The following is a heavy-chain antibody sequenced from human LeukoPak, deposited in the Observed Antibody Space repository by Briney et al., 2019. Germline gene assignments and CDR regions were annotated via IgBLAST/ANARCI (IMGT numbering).Heavy chain of an antibody. Sequence: SVKVSCKASGGTFSSSAISWVRQAPEQGLEWMGRIMPIFGIANYAQKFQGRVTITADKSTSTAYMVLSSLRSEDTAVYYCARAEYYYDSSGYYPIDYWGQGTLVTVSS. J-gene: IGHJ4*02. CDR1: GGTFSSSA. CDR2: IMPIFGIA. V-gene: IGHV1-69*04. CDR3: ARAEYYYDSSGYYPIDY. D-gene: IGHD3-22*01.